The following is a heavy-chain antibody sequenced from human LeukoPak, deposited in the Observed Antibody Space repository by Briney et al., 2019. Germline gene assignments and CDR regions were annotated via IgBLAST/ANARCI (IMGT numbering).Heavy chain of an antibody. J-gene: IGHJ4*02. Sequence: PGGSLRLSCAASGVTVSSNYMSWVRQAPGKGLEWVSVIYSGGTTYYADSVKGRFTISRDNSKNTLYLQMNSLRAEDTAVYYCAKTGEGWYPDYWGQGTLVTVSS. D-gene: IGHD6-19*01. V-gene: IGHV3-53*01. CDR1: GVTVSSNY. CDR3: AKTGEGWYPDY. CDR2: IYSGGTT.